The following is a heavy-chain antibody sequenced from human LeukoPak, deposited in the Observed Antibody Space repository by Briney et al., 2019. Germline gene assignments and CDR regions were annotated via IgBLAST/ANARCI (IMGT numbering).Heavy chain of an antibody. J-gene: IGHJ3*02. CDR3: AYTSSSMPDTFDI. D-gene: IGHD6-13*01. Sequence: SQTLSLTCAISGDSISSNSATWDWIRQSPSGGLEWLGRTHHRSRWYYDYAFSVKSRITINPETSKNQFSLQLTSVIPEDTAVYFCAYTSSSMPDTFDIWGQGTKVIVSS. V-gene: IGHV6-1*01. CDR2: THHRSRWYY. CDR1: GDSISSNSAT.